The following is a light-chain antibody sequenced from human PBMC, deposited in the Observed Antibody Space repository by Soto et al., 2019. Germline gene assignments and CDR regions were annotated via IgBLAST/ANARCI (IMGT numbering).Light chain of an antibody. Sequence: EIVLTQFPGTLSLSPGERATLSCRASQSVGSNYLAWYQQRPGQPPNLLIFGASHRAPDIPDRFSGSGSGTDFTLTISRLEPEDFAEYYCQQYGSSIQTFGQGTKVEI. CDR2: GAS. CDR3: QQYGSSIQT. CDR1: QSVGSNY. V-gene: IGKV3-20*01. J-gene: IGKJ1*01.